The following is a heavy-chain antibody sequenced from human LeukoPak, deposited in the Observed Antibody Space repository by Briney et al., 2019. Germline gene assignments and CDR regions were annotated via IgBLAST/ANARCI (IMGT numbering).Heavy chain of an antibody. V-gene: IGHV3-7*03. J-gene: IGHJ4*02. CDR2: INQDESEK. CDR1: GFVFTNYW. Sequence: GSLRLSCAASGFVFTNYWMSWIRQAPGKGLEWVANINQDESEKHYVDSVKGRFTVSRDNARNSLFLQMNSLRAEDTSVYYCARDYRSSWYVRGQGTLVTVSS. CDR3: ARDYRSSWYV. D-gene: IGHD6-13*01.